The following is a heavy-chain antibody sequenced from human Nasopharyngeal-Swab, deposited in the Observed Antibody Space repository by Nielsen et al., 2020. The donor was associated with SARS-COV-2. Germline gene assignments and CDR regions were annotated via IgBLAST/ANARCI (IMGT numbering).Heavy chain of an antibody. Sequence: GESLKISCTASGFTPRTYVMYWVRQAPGKGLEWVASISYDGNYKSYADSVKGRFTISRDDSENTLYLQMNSLRADDTAVYYCARENWGKLDYWGQGTLVTVSS. J-gene: IGHJ4*02. CDR3: ARENWGKLDY. CDR2: ISYDGNYK. CDR1: GFTPRTYV. D-gene: IGHD3-16*01. V-gene: IGHV3-30-3*01.